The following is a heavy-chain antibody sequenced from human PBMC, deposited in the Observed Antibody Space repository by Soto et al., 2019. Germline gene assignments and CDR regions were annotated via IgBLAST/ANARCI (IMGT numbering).Heavy chain of an antibody. D-gene: IGHD2-2*01. CDR2: IYYSGST. V-gene: IGHV4-30-4*08. Sequence: SETLSLTCAVYGGSFSGYYWSWIRQPPGKGLEWIGYIYYSGSTYYNPSLKSRVTISVDTSKNQFSLKLSSVTAADTAVYYCARFFPLPAALVGWFSFWGQGSLVTVYS. CDR1: GGSFSGYY. CDR3: ARFFPLPAALVGWFSF. J-gene: IGHJ4*02.